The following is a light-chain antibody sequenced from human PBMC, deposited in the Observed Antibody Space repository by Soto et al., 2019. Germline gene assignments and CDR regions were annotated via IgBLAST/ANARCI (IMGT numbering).Light chain of an antibody. Sequence: TVKTQSPATLSVSPGEGATLSCRASQSVSINLAWYQQKPGQAPRLLIYGASKMAPGVPGRFSGSGSGTEFTLTISNLQPEDSAVYYCQQYNNWPPVTFGQGTKVEIK. V-gene: IGKV3-15*01. CDR3: QQYNNWPPVT. CDR1: QSVSIN. J-gene: IGKJ1*01. CDR2: GAS.